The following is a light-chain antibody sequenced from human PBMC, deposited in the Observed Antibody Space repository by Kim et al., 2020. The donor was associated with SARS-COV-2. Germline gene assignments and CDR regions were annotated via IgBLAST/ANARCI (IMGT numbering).Light chain of an antibody. V-gene: IGKV3-11*01. CDR3: QQRNTWPLT. J-gene: IGKJ4*01. Sequence: EIVLTQSPATLSLSPGERATLTCRASQNIHRCLAWYQQKPGQAPRLLIYDASNRATGIPARFSGSGSGTDFTLTITSLEPEDFAVYYCQQRNTWPLTFGGGTKVDIK. CDR1: QNIHRC. CDR2: DAS.